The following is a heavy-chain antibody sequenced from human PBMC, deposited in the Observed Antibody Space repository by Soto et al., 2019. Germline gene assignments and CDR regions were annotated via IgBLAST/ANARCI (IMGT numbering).Heavy chain of an antibody. V-gene: IGHV3-9*01. CDR2: LSWNGVTI. CDR1: GFTFDDYA. J-gene: IGHJ6*02. D-gene: IGHD3-22*01. Sequence: EVQLVESGGDLVQPGRSLRLSCAASGFTFDDYAMHWVRQVPGKGLRWVSGLSWNGVTIGYAASVKGRFPISRDNAKNSLYLQMNALRPDATPLYSWAASRAYASRAYSGFHYGMAVWGLGTTVAVSS. CDR3: AASRAYASRAYSGFHYGMAV.